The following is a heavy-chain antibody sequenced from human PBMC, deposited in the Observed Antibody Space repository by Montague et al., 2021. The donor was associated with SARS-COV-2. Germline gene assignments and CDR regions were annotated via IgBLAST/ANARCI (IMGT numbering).Heavy chain of an antibody. CDR1: GTSFSGYY. Sequence: SETLSLTCAVHGTSFSGYYWNWIRQPPGKGLEWIGEINHGGSTKYSPSLKSRLTISADTSKNQFSLKLTSVAAADTAVYYCARLRDGVVPSPILGVGPYYSSSSMDAWGRGPTFTVS. V-gene: IGHV4-34*01. J-gene: IGHJ6*03. CDR2: INHGGST. D-gene: IGHD3-10*01. CDR3: ARLRDGVVPSPILGVGPYYSSSSMDA.